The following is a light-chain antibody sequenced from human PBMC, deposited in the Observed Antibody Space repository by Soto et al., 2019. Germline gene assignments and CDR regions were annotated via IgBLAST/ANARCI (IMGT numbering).Light chain of an antibody. CDR1: SSDVGGYNY. J-gene: IGLJ2*01. V-gene: IGLV2-8*01. Sequence: QSVLTQPPSAPGSPGQSVTISCTGTSSDVGGYNYVSWYQQHPGKAPKLMIYEVSKRPSGVPDRFSGSKSGNTASLTVSGLQAEDESDYYCSSYAGNNIVIFGGGTKLTVL. CDR3: SSYAGNNIVI. CDR2: EVS.